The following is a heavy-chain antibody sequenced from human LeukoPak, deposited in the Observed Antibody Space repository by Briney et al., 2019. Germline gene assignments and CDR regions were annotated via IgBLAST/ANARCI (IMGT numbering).Heavy chain of an antibody. D-gene: IGHD3-10*01. CDR2: INHSGST. CDR3: ARFARNTMVRGVSP. CDR1: GGSFSGYY. Sequence: SETLSLTCAVYGGSFSGYYWSWTRQPPGKGLEWIGEINHSGSTNYNPSLKSRVTISVDTSKNQFSLKLSSVTAADTAVYYCARFARNTMVRGVSPWGQGTLVTVSS. J-gene: IGHJ5*02. V-gene: IGHV4-34*01.